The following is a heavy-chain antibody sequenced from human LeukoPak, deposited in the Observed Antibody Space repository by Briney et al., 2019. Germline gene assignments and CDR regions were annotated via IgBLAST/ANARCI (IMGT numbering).Heavy chain of an antibody. CDR2: ISGSGGST. V-gene: IGHV3-23*01. D-gene: IGHD2-15*01. Sequence: PGGSLRLSCAASGLTFSSYAMSWVRQAPGKGLEWVSAISGSGGSTYYADSVKGRFTISRDNSKNTLYLQMNSLRAEDTAVYYCAKDFSISGGYYFDYWGQGTLVTVSS. CDR3: AKDFSISGGYYFDY. CDR1: GLTFSSYA. J-gene: IGHJ4*02.